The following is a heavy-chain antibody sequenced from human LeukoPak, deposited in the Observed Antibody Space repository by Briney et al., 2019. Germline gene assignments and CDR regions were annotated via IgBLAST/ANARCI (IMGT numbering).Heavy chain of an antibody. V-gene: IGHV3-74*01. Sequence: GGSLRLSCAAPGFTFSSYWMHWVRQAPGKGLVWVSRTNSDGSSTSYADSVKGRFTISRDNAKNMLYLQMSSLRAEDTAVYYCARTPYYYDGSGYYYDYWGQGTLVTVSS. CDR2: TNSDGSST. CDR3: ARTPYYYDGSGYYYDY. D-gene: IGHD3-22*01. J-gene: IGHJ4*02. CDR1: GFTFSSYW.